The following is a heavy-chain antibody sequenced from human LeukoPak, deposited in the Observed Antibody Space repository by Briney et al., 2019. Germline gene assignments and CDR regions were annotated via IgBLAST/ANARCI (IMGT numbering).Heavy chain of an antibody. CDR1: GASISRYY. CDR2: ISYSGST. Sequence: ASETLFLTCTVSGASISRYYWSWIRQPPGKGLEWIGSISYSGSTNYTPSLKSRVTISLDTSKNQFSLKLSSVTAADTAVYYCARGPPPFGLVHYYMDVWGKGTTVTVSS. V-gene: IGHV4-59*08. J-gene: IGHJ6*03. D-gene: IGHD3-22*01. CDR3: ARGPPPFGLVHYYMDV.